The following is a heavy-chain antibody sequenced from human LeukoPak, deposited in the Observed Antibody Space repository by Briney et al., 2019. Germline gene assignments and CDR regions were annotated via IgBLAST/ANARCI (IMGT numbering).Heavy chain of an antibody. CDR1: GFRFSDFT. J-gene: IGHJ5*02. CDR3: GKEGGA. Sequence: PGGSLRLSCEASGFRFSDFTMTWVRQAPGKGPEWVSAIGGRGGSTYYADSVGGRFTISRDNSKDNVYLQMNSLKVEDTATYYCGKEGGAWGQGTKVTVSS. D-gene: IGHD3-16*01. CDR2: IGGRGGST. V-gene: IGHV3-23*01.